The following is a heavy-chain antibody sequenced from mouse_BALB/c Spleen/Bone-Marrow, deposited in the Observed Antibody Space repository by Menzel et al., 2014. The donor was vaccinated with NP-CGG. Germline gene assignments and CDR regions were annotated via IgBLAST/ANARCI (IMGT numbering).Heavy chain of an antibody. CDR3: ARDNYGSRFDY. D-gene: IGHD1-1*01. J-gene: IGHJ2*01. CDR1: GFTFSSYG. V-gene: IGHV5-6-3*01. CDR2: INNNDGNT. Sequence: VQLQQSGGGLVQPGGSLKLSCAASGFTFSSYGMSWVRQTPDKRLELVATINNNDGNTYYPDSVKGRFTISRDNAKNTLYLQMSSLKSEDTAMYYCARDNYGSRFDYWAQGTTLTVSS.